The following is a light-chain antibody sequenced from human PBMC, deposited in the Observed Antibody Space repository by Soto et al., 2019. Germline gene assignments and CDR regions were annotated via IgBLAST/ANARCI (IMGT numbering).Light chain of an antibody. CDR3: AVWDDSLNGRV. Sequence: QLVLTQPPSASGTPGQRVTISCSGGKSNIGSKPVHWYRQLPGTAPKLLIYGNNQRPSGVPDRFSASKSGTSASLAISGLQSEDEADYYCAVWDDSLNGRVFGGGTKVTVL. CDR1: KSNIGSKP. V-gene: IGLV1-44*01. CDR2: GNN. J-gene: IGLJ2*01.